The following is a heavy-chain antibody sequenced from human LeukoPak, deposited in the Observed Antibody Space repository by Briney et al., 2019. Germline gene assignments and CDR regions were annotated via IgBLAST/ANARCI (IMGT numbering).Heavy chain of an antibody. CDR2: ISYDGSNK. Sequence: GGSLRLSCAASGFTFSSYPIHWVRQAPAKGLDGVPVISYDGSNKYYADSVKGRFTISRDNSKNTLYLQMNSLRAEDTAVYYCARDFRSSASPTLDYWGQGTLVTVSS. J-gene: IGHJ4*02. CDR3: ARDFRSSASPTLDY. V-gene: IGHV3-30-3*01. CDR1: GFTFSSYP.